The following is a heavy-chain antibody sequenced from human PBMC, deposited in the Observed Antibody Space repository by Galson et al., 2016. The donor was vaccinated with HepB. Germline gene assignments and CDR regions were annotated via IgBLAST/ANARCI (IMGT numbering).Heavy chain of an antibody. CDR1: GFTFSSFG. CDR2: MSYDGYTE. CDR3: ARDSPYGYDYVWGSYPDY. J-gene: IGHJ4*02. V-gene: IGHV3-30*03. D-gene: IGHD3-16*02. Sequence: SLRLSCAASGFTFSSFGMHWVRQAPGKGLEWVAVMSYDGYTEDYVDSVKGRFTISRDNSKNRLYLQMSSLRAEDTAMYYCARDSPYGYDYVWGSYPDYWGQGTLVTVSS.